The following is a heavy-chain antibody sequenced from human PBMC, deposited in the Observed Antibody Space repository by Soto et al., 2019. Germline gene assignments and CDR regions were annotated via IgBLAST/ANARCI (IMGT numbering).Heavy chain of an antibody. CDR1: GYSFTSYX. D-gene: IGHD3-22*01. J-gene: IGHJ4*02. V-gene: IGHV5-51*01. CDR2: IYPGDSDT. CDR3: ASFHYDXSGYYHDFDY. Sequence: GESLQISXKGSGYSFTSYXICWVRQMPVKGLEWMGIIYPGDSDTRYSPSFQGQVTISADKSISTAYLQWSSLKASDTAMYYCASFHYDXSGYYHDFDYXGQGILXIXSS.